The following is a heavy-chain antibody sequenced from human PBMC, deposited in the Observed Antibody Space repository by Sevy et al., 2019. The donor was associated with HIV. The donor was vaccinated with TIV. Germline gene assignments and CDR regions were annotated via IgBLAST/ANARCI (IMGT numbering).Heavy chain of an antibody. V-gene: IGHV3-74*01. CDR2: INSDGSST. Sequence: GGALRLSCVASGFTFDSYWMHWVRQAPGKGLVWVSRINSDGSSTPYADSVKVRFTISRDNAKNTLYLQLNRLGAEDTAVYYCTRGDPIVPPAGYYDHMDVWGKGTTVTVSS. CDR3: TRGDPIVPPAGYYDHMDV. J-gene: IGHJ6*03. D-gene: IGHD1-26*01. CDR1: GFTFDSYW.